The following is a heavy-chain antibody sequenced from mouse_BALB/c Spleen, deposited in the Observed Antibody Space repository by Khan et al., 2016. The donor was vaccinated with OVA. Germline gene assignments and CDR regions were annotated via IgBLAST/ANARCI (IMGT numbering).Heavy chain of an antibody. Sequence: VQLKESGAELVRPGALVKLSCKASGFNIKDYYMHWVKQRPEQGLVWIGRIDPENGDTIYDPKFQGKASITSDTSSNTAYLQLSSLTSEDTAVYYCAGDGYSHWFAYWGQGTMVTVSA. CDR2: IDPENGDT. J-gene: IGHJ3*01. CDR1: GFNIKDYY. CDR3: AGDGYSHWFAY. D-gene: IGHD2-3*01. V-gene: IGHV14-1*02.